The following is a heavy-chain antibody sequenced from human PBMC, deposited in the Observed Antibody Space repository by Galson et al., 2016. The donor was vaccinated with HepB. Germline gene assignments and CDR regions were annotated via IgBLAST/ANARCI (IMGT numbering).Heavy chain of an antibody. V-gene: IGHV3-23*01. CDR1: GFTFTNFA. D-gene: IGHD2-2*01. CDR2: MSGSGDST. Sequence: SLRLSCAASGFTFTNFAMSWVRQAPGKGLEWVSAMSGSGDSTYYADSVKDRFTISRDNFKNTLYLQMNSLRAEDTAVYYCAKDRNSVVVPGATRYYYHYGMDVWGQGTTVTVSS. J-gene: IGHJ6*02. CDR3: AKDRNSVVVPGATRYYYHYGMDV.